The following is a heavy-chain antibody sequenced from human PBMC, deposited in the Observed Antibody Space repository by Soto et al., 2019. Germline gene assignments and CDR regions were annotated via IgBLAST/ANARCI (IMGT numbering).Heavy chain of an antibody. CDR2: INAGNGNT. V-gene: IGHV1-3*01. D-gene: IGHD2-15*01. CDR3: ARGVVVVAVNWFDP. J-gene: IGHJ5*02. Sequence: QVKLVQSGAEVKKPGASVKVSCKASGYTFTSYARHWVRQAPGQRLEWMGWINAGNGNTKYSQKFQGRVTITRDTSASTAYMEVSSLRSEDTAVYYCARGVVVVAVNWFDPWGQGTLVTVSS. CDR1: GYTFTSYA.